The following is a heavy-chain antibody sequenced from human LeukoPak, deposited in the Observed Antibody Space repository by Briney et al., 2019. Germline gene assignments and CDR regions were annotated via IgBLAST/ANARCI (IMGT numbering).Heavy chain of an antibody. J-gene: IGHJ4*02. CDR3: ARDSSDVLTGYYHF. CDR2: INPNSGRT. V-gene: IGHV1-2*02. CDR1: GYSFNDYY. D-gene: IGHD3-9*01. Sequence: ASVKVSCKTSGYSFNDYYLHWVRQAPGQGLEWMGWINPNSGRTNSAPKFQGRVTLTTDTSITRAYMELTSLTSGDTALYYCARDSSDVLTGYYHFWGQGTLVTVSS.